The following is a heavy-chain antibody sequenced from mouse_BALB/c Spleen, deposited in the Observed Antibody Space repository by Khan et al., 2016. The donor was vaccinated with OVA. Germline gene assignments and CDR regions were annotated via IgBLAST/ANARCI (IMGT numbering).Heavy chain of an antibody. Sequence: QVQLQQSGAELVKPGASVKLSCKASGYTFNSYYMYWVKQRPGQGLEWIGEINPNNGDANFNEKFKNKATLTVDKSSNTAFMQLSSLTSEDSAVYYCTRSVHGSFAYWGQGTLVTVSA. V-gene: IGHV1S81*02. J-gene: IGHJ3*01. CDR3: TRSVHGSFAY. CDR2: INPNNGDA. D-gene: IGHD2-2*01. CDR1: GYTFNSYY.